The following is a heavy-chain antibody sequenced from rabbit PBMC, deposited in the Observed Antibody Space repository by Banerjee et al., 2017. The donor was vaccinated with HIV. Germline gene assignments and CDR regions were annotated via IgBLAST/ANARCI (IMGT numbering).Heavy chain of an antibody. J-gene: IGHJ3*01. V-gene: IGHV1S45*01. CDR3: ARGLYVSSGGYYGRWDL. D-gene: IGHD1-1*01. CDR1: GLDFSSYS. CDR2: IYADSSGST. Sequence: QEQLVESGGGLVQPGGSLKLSCKASGLDFSSYSMSWVRQAPGKGLEWIGCIYADSSGSTYYASWAKGRFTISKTSSTTVTLQMTSLTAADTATYFCARGLYVSSGGYYGRWDLWGQGTLVTVS.